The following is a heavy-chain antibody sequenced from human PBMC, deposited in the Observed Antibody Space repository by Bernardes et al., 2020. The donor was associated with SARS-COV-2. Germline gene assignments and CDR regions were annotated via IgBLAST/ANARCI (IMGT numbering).Heavy chain of an antibody. D-gene: IGHD3-9*01. CDR1: GFTFSNYG. Sequence: GGSLRLSCAASGFTFSNYGMHWVRQAPGKGLEWMAGVSSDGSNKYYADSVKGRFTISRDNSKNTLYLQMNSLRAEETAVYYCAKEDIFTGYGEWYYFDSWGQGTLVTVSS. CDR3: AKEDIFTGYGEWYYFDS. J-gene: IGHJ4*02. CDR2: VSSDGSNK. V-gene: IGHV3-30*18.